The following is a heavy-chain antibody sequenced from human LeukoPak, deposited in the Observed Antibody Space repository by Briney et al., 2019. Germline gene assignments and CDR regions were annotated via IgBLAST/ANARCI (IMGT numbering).Heavy chain of an antibody. V-gene: IGHV4-59*08. Sequence: SETLSLTCIFSGDSMTNYYWNWIRQPPGKGLEWIGYIFYSGRTNYNPSLKSRVTMSVDTSKKQFTLNLTSVTAADTAVYYCARGEPAGYSSGWPFDYWGQGTLITVSS. CDR1: GDSMTNYY. CDR2: IFYSGRT. D-gene: IGHD6-19*01. J-gene: IGHJ4*02. CDR3: ARGEPAGYSSGWPFDY.